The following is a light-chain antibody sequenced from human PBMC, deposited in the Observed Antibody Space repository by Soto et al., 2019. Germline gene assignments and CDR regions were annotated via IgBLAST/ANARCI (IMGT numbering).Light chain of an antibody. CDR1: QTIMTY. CDR2: AAS. V-gene: IGKV1-39*01. CDR3: QQSYNSPQT. J-gene: IGKJ1*01. Sequence: DIQMTQSPSSLSASVGDEVTITCRASQTIMTYLNWYQLKPGKPPRLLIYAASRLQSGVPSRFSGSGSGTDFTLTISSLQPEDFATYSCQQSYNSPQTFGQGTKVEIK.